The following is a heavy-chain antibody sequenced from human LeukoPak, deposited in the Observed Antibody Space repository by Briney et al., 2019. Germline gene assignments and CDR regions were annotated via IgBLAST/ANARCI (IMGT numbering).Heavy chain of an antibody. CDR2: ISGSGGST. J-gene: IGHJ3*02. V-gene: IGHV3-23*01. D-gene: IGHD1-26*01. CDR3: ARVSGSYLRGAFDI. Sequence: GGSLRLSCAASGFTFSSYAMSWVRQAPGKGLEWVSAISGSGGSTYYADSVKGRFTISRDNAKNSLYLQMNSLRAEDTAVYYCARVSGSYLRGAFDIWGQGTMVTVSS. CDR1: GFTFSSYA.